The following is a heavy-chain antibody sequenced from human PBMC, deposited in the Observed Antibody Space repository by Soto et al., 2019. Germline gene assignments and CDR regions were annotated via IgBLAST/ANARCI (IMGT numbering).Heavy chain of an antibody. CDR1: GFSFSNRW. V-gene: IGHV3-7*03. CDR3: AREGVEKWDV. Sequence: PGGSLRLSCAASGFSFSNRWMTWVRQAPGKGLEWVANINQDGSEKYYVDPVKGRFTISRDNAKNSVYLQMNSLRAGDTAVYYCAREGVEKWDVWGQGTTVTVSS. D-gene: IGHD2-15*01. J-gene: IGHJ6*02. CDR2: INQDGSEK.